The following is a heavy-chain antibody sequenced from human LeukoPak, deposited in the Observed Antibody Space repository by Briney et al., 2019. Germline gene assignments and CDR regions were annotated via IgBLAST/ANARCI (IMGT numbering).Heavy chain of an antibody. CDR2: ISAYNGNT. J-gene: IGHJ4*02. CDR3: ARAYYYDSSGGFDY. D-gene: IGHD3-22*01. Sequence: ASVKVSCKASGYRFNSYGISWVRQAPGQGLEWMGWISAYNGNTNYAQKLQGRVTMTTDTSTSTAYMELRSLRSDDTAVYYCARAYYYDSSGGFDYWGQGTLVTVSS. CDR1: GYRFNSYG. V-gene: IGHV1-18*01.